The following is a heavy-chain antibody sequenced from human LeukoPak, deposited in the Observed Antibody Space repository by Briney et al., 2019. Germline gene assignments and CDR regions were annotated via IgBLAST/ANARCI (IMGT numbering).Heavy chain of an antibody. Sequence: SETLSLTCTVSGGSISSSSYYWGWIRQPPGKGLEWIGSIYYSGSTYYNPSLKSRVTISVDTSKNQFSLKLSSVTAADTAVYYCARYSGYEDYFDYWGQGTLVTVSS. J-gene: IGHJ4*02. D-gene: IGHD5-12*01. CDR2: IYYSGST. V-gene: IGHV4-39*07. CDR1: GGSISSSSYY. CDR3: ARYSGYEDYFDY.